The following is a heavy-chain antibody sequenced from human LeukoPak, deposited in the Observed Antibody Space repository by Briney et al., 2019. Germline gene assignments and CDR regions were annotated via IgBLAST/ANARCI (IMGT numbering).Heavy chain of an antibody. V-gene: IGHV4-4*02. CDR3: ARVPRITMVRGVIPYNWFDP. CDR2: INHSGST. CDR1: GGSISSSNW. D-gene: IGHD3-10*01. Sequence: SETLSLTCAVSGGSISSSNWWSWIRQPPGKGLEWIGEINHSGSTNYNPSLKSRVTISVDTSKNQFSLKLSSVTAADTAVYYCARVPRITMVRGVIPYNWFDPWGQGTLVTVSS. J-gene: IGHJ5*02.